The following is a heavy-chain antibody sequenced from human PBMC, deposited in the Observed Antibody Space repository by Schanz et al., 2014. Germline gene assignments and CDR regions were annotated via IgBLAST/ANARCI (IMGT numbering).Heavy chain of an antibody. D-gene: IGHD6-6*01. Sequence: VQLVESGGGVVRPGGSLRLSCAASGFIFSNSWMSWVRQAPGKGLEWVAVMSYDGSNKYYADSVKGRFTISRDTPKNTLYVQMNSLRADDTAVYYCARDQSPYTNSSDVRYFDYWGQGSLVTVSS. J-gene: IGHJ4*02. V-gene: IGHV3-30-3*01. CDR2: MSYDGSNK. CDR1: GFIFSNSW. CDR3: ARDQSPYTNSSDVRYFDY.